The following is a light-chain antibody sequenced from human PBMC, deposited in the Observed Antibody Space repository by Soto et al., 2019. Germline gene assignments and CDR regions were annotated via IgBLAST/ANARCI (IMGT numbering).Light chain of an antibody. CDR2: KAS. CDR1: QTIGTW. V-gene: IGKV1-5*03. Sequence: DIQLTQSPSTLSASVGARVIITCRASQTIGTWLAWYQERPGKATRLLIYKASTLERGVPSRFSGSGSGTEFTLTISNLQPEDCATYYCHLYNTYSPTLGQGTKLEI. CDR3: HLYNTYSPT. J-gene: IGKJ2*01.